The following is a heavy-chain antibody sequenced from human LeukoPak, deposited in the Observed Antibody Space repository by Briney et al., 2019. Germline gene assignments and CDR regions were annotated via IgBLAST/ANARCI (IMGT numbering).Heavy chain of an antibody. J-gene: IGHJ4*02. V-gene: IGHV1-2*02. Sequence: ASVKVSCKASGYTFTSYDINWVRQAPGQGLEWMGWINPNSGGTNYAQKFQGRVTMTRDTSISTAYMELSRLRSDDTAVYYCARGSKEWIIWGQGTLVTVSS. D-gene: IGHD3-3*01. CDR1: GYTFTSYD. CDR3: ARGSKEWII. CDR2: INPNSGGT.